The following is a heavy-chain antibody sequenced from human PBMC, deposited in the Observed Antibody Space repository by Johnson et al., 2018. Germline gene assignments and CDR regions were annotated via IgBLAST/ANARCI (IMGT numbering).Heavy chain of an antibody. J-gene: IGHJ4*02. V-gene: IGHV3-7*01. D-gene: IGHD2-15*01. CDR3: ARRRAGSATGGIFDH. Sequence: VQLVESGGGLVQPGGSLRLSCAASGFTFSSYWMSWVRQAPGKGLEWVANIKQDGSEKYYVDSVKGRFTVSRDHVENSLSVQMNSLGADDTAVYYCARRRAGSATGGIFDHWGQGTLVTVSS. CDR2: IKQDGSEK. CDR1: GFTFSSYW.